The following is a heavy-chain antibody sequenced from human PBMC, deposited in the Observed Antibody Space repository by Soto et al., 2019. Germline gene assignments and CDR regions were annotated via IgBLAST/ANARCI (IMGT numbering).Heavy chain of an antibody. Sequence: QVQLVESGGGVVQPGTSLRVSCVGSGFTFRSYVIHWVLQAPGKGLEWVALTSYDGSNKYYGDSVRGRFTISRDNSRNTVDLQMDSLRVEDTALYYCARWGTTGGLDVWGQGTLVSVSS. CDR1: GFTFRSYV. CDR2: TSYDGSNK. D-gene: IGHD3-16*01. CDR3: ARWGTTGGLDV. V-gene: IGHV3-30*04. J-gene: IGHJ1*01.